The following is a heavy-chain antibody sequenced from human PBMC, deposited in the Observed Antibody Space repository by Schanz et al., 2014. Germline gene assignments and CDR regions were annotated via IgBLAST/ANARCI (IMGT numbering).Heavy chain of an antibody. CDR1: GDSMKSHY. J-gene: IGHJ4*02. CDR3: VRVKGENSGHDYIVY. CDR2: IFTGGSS. D-gene: IGHD5-12*01. Sequence: QVQLRESGPRLVKPSETLSLNCTVSGDSMKSHYWTWIRQPAGQGLEWVGRIFTGGSSDYNRSFKSRITMSIDTSKKYLSLTLNSVTAADTAIYYCVRVKGENSGHDYIVYWGQGTLVTVSS. V-gene: IGHV4-4*07.